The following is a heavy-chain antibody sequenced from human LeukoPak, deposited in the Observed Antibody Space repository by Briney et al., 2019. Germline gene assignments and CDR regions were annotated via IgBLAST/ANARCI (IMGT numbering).Heavy chain of an antibody. CDR1: GFTFSDYS. CDR3: ARVAASVSLDY. V-gene: IGHV3-64*01. CDR2: ISSNGGST. J-gene: IGHJ4*02. D-gene: IGHD2-15*01. Sequence: GGSLRLSCSASGFTFSDYSMHWVRHAPGKGLEYVSAISSNGGSTYYASSVKGRFTISRENSKNTLYLQMGSLRTEDMAVYYCARVAASVSLDYWGQGTLVTVSS.